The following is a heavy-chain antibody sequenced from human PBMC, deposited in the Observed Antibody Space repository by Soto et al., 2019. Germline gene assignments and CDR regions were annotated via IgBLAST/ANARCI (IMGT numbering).Heavy chain of an antibody. V-gene: IGHV3-48*03. J-gene: IGHJ4*02. CDR1: GFTFSSYE. D-gene: IGHD6-13*01. CDR2: ISSSGSTI. Sequence: GGSLRLSCAASGFTFSSYEMNWVRQAPGKGLEWVSYISSSGSTIYYADSVKGRFTISRDNAKNSLYLQMNSLRAEDTAVYYCAREPYSSSWYTFDYWGQGTLVTVSS. CDR3: AREPYSSSWYTFDY.